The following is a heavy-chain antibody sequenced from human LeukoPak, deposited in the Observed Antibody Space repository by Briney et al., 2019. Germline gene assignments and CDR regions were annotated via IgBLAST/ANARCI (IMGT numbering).Heavy chain of an antibody. D-gene: IGHD6-19*01. CDR3: ARLVGRGLAVADDY. Sequence: HPGRSLRLSCAASGFTFSSYAMHWVRQAPGKGLEWVAVISYDGSNKYYADSVRGRFIISRDNAKNSLYLHMNSLRAEDTAVYYCARLVGRGLAVADDYWGQGSLVTVSS. V-gene: IGHV3-30-3*01. CDR1: GFTFSSYA. CDR2: ISYDGSNK. J-gene: IGHJ4*02.